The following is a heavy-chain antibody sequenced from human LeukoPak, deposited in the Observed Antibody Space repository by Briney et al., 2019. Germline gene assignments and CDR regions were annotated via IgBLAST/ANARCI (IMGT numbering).Heavy chain of an antibody. D-gene: IGHD3-3*01. J-gene: IGHJ4*02. V-gene: IGHV3-11*04. CDR3: ARVRPTIFGVIIEPYFDY. Sequence: GGSLRLSCAASGFTVSSNYMSWVRQAPGKGLEWVSYITSSGTSIYYADSVKGRFTLSRDNTKNSLYLQMNSLRAEDTAVYYCARVRPTIFGVIIEPYFDYWGQGTLVTVSS. CDR1: GFTVSSNY. CDR2: ITSSGTSI.